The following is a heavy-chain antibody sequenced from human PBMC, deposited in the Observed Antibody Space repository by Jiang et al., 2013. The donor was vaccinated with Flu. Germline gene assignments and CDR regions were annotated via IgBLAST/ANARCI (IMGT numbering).Heavy chain of an antibody. CDR2: IYYSGIT. Sequence: GPGLVKPSETLSLICTVSGGAITNHYWSWIRQTPGKGLEWIGYIYYSGITNYNPSLRSRVTITGDTSKTQFSLKLNSVTAADTAVYYCARHGHYGGHIDYWGQGTLVTVSS. CDR1: GGAITNHY. CDR3: ARHGHYGGHIDY. D-gene: IGHD4-23*01. V-gene: IGHV4-59*08. J-gene: IGHJ4*02.